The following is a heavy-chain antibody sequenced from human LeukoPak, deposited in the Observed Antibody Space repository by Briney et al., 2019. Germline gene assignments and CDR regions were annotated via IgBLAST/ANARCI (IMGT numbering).Heavy chain of an antibody. D-gene: IGHD2-2*01. Sequence: SETLSLTYTVSGGSISRYYWSWIRQPPGKGLEWIGYIYYSGSTNYNPSLKSRVTISVDTSKNQFSLKLSSVTAADTAVYYCARDRGVPAAAICNWFDPWGQGTLVTVSS. CDR2: IYYSGST. CDR1: GGSISRYY. V-gene: IGHV4-59*01. CDR3: ARDRGVPAAAICNWFDP. J-gene: IGHJ5*02.